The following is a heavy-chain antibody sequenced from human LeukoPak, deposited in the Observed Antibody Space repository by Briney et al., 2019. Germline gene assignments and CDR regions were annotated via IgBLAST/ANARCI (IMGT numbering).Heavy chain of an antibody. Sequence: GGSLRLSCAASGFTFSSYGMHWVRQAPGKGLEWVAFIRYDGSNKYYADSVKGRFTISRDNSKNTLYLQMNSLRAEDTAVYYCAKGVVVVPAASYYYYMDVWGKGTTVTVSS. CDR1: GFTFSSYG. V-gene: IGHV3-30*02. D-gene: IGHD2-2*01. CDR3: AKGVVVVPAASYYYYMDV. CDR2: IRYDGSNK. J-gene: IGHJ6*03.